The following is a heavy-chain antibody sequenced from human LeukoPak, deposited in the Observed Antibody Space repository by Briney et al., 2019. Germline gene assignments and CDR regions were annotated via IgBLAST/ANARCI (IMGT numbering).Heavy chain of an antibody. Sequence: ASVKVSCKASGYSFTGFYIHWVRQAPGQGLEWMAWINPQSGATNYAQKFKGRITTTRDMSITTAYMEVTTLRSDDTAVYYCARGGDDSGFYFAYWGQGTLVTVSS. V-gene: IGHV1-2*02. J-gene: IGHJ4*02. CDR2: INPQSGAT. CDR1: GYSFTGFY. CDR3: ARGGDDSGFYFAY. D-gene: IGHD3-22*01.